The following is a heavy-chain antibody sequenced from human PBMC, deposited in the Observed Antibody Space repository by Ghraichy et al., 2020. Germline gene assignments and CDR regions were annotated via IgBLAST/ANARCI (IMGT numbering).Heavy chain of an antibody. D-gene: IGHD3-22*01. Sequence: LSLTCAASGFIFSNYGMQWVRQAPGKGLEWVAVVSYNGDTKYYAESVKGRFTVSRDNSKNTMYLQMSSLRVEDTAVYYCAKEVNSSSYYAYFDHWGQGALVTVSS. V-gene: IGHV3-30*18. CDR3: AKEVNSSSYYAYFDH. J-gene: IGHJ4*02. CDR1: GFIFSNYG. CDR2: VSYNGDTK.